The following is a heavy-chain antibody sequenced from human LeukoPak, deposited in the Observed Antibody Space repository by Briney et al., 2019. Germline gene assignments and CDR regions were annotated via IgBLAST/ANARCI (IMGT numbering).Heavy chain of an antibody. V-gene: IGHV4-59*01. D-gene: IGHD3-16*01. CDR1: GGSISSYF. Sequence: SETLSLTCSVSGGSISSYFWSWVRQPPGKGLEWVGYIFYSGSPYYNPSLKSRVTISVDTSKNQFSLKLSSVTAADTAVYYCARARRGTVDPWGQGTLVTVSS. J-gene: IGHJ5*02. CDR2: IFYSGSP. CDR3: ARARRGTVDP.